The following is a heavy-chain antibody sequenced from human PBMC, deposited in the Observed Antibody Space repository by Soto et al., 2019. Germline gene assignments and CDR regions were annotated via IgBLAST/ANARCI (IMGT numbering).Heavy chain of an antibody. CDR3: ARQRLWGTSGYYYFEN. V-gene: IGHV5-51*01. J-gene: IGHJ4*02. D-gene: IGHD3-22*01. CDR1: GHIFSNYW. CDR2: IYPGDSDT. Sequence: PRESLKISCKGSGHIFSNYWIGWVRQMPGKGLEWMGIIYPGDSDTRYSPSFQGQVTITVDKSINTAYLQWSRLKASDTAIYYCARQRLWGTSGYYYFENWGQGTLVTVS.